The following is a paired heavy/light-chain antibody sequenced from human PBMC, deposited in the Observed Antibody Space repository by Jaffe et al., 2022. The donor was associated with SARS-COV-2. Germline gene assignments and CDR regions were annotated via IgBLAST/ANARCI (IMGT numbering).Heavy chain of an antibody. D-gene: IGHD5-12*01. V-gene: IGHV3-74*01. CDR3: VREKIVASMNLDSYFDF. J-gene: IGHJ4*02. Sequence: EVQLVESGGGLVQPGGSLRLSCAASGFRFSDSWMHWVRQGPETGLVWVSRINGDGSSMNYADSVKGRFIISRDNAKNTLDLQMNTLRAEDTAVYYCVREKIVASMNLDSYFDFWGQGTLVTVSS. CDR1: GFRFSDSW. CDR2: INGDGSSM.
Light chain of an antibody. CDR2: GAS. CDR3: QHYNNWPFMYT. Sequence: ILMTQSPATLSVSPGESATLSCRASQSVGGNVAWYQQKPGQAPRPLIYGASIRAAGVPVRFSGSGSGTEFTLTISSLQSEDLAVYYCQHYNNWPFMYTFGQGTKLEI. CDR1: QSVGGN. J-gene: IGKJ2*01. V-gene: IGKV3-15*01.